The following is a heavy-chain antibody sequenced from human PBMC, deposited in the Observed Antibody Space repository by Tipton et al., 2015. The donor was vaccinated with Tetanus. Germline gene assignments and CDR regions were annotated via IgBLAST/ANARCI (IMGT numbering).Heavy chain of an antibody. CDR3: ARTQGSALIDY. J-gene: IGHJ4*02. CDR2: IYYTGRT. D-gene: IGHD2-8*01. V-gene: IGHV4-61*08. CDR1: GDSINSGDYY. Sequence: LRLSCSVSGDSINSGDYYWSWIRQPPGKRLEWIGYIYYTGRTDYNPSLKSRVTISLDTSKNQFSLKLSSVTAADTAVYYCARTQGSALIDYWGQGTLVTVSS.